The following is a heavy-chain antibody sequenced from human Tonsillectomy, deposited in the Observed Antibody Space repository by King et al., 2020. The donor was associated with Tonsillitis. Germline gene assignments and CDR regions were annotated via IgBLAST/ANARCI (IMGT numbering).Heavy chain of an antibody. D-gene: IGHD6-13*01. Sequence: LVESGGGLVKPGGSLRLSCAASGFTFSDYYMSWLRQAPGKGLEWVSYISSSSSYTNYADSVKGRFTISRDNAKNSLYLQMNSLRAEDTALYYCARCQVGGGIAPQLYSFDYWGQGTLVTVSS. CDR2: ISSSSSYT. J-gene: IGHJ4*02. CDR3: ARCQVGGGIAPQLYSFDY. CDR1: GFTFSDYY. V-gene: IGHV3-11*05.